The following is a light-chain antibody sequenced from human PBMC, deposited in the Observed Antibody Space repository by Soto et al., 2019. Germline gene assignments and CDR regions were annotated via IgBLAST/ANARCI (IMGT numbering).Light chain of an antibody. Sequence: EIVLTQSPGTLSLSPGERVTLSCRASQSVSNNYLAWYQQKPGQAPRLLIYGASNRATGIPDRISGSGSGTDFTLTISRLEPEDFAVYYCQQYGSSGTLGQGTKV. V-gene: IGKV3-20*01. J-gene: IGKJ1*01. CDR3: QQYGSSGT. CDR1: QSVSNNY. CDR2: GAS.